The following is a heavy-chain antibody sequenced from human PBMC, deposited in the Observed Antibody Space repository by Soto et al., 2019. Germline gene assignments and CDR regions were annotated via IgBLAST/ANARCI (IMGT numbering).Heavy chain of an antibody. D-gene: IGHD6-13*01. J-gene: IGHJ4*02. CDR2: ISGSGGST. Sequence: PGGSLRLSCAASGFTFSSYAMSWVRQATGKGLEWVSAISGSGGSTYYADSVKGRFTISRDNSKNTLYLQMNSLRAEDTAVYYCAKKNEEQLGYYFDYWGQGTLVTVSS. CDR3: AKKNEEQLGYYFDY. CDR1: GFTFSSYA. V-gene: IGHV3-23*01.